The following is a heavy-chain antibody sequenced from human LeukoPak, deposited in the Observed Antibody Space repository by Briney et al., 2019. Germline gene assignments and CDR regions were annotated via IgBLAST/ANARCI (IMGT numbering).Heavy chain of an antibody. CDR3: ARGAYYGSGSVFDL. CDR2: IYSSGST. CDR1: GGSINGNY. D-gene: IGHD3-10*01. V-gene: IGHV4-59*12. Sequence: SETLSLTCTVSGGSINGNYWSWIRQSPGKGLESIGYIYSSGSTNYNPSLESRVTMSVDTSKNQFSLNLRSMTAADMALYYCARGAYYGSGSVFDLWGQGTMVTVSS. J-gene: IGHJ3*01.